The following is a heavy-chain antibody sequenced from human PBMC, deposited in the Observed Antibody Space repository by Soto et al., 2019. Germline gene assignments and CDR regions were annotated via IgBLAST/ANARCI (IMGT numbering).Heavy chain of an antibody. CDR2: INHSGST. CDR3: ASPTRRDHYYYYGMDV. V-gene: IGHV4-34*01. CDR1: GGSFSGYY. Sequence: SATLSLTCAVYGGSFSGYYWSWIRQPPGKGLEWIGEINHSGSTNYNPSLKSRVTISVDTSKNQFSLKLSSVTAVDTAVYYCASPTRRDHYYYYGMDVWGQGTTVTVSS. J-gene: IGHJ6*02. D-gene: IGHD2-15*01.